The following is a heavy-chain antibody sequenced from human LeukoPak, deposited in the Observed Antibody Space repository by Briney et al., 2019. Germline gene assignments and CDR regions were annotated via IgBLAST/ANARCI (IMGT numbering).Heavy chain of an antibody. CDR3: ARFYSSSWYGVYFDY. Sequence: EASVKVSCKASGYTFTSYGISWVRQAPGQGLEWMGWISAYNGNTNYAQKLQGRVTMTTDTSTSTAYMELRSLRSDDTAVYYCARFYSSSWYGVYFDYWGQGTLVTVSS. D-gene: IGHD6-13*01. J-gene: IGHJ4*02. V-gene: IGHV1-18*01. CDR2: ISAYNGNT. CDR1: GYTFTSYG.